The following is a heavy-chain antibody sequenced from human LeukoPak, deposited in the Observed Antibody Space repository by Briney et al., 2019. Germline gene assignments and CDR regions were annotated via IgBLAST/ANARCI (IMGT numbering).Heavy chain of an antibody. CDR1: RGTFSSNG. D-gene: IGHD5-12*01. J-gene: IGHJ4*02. CDR2: IIPIFGTA. CDR3: ARDLREATTGHFDY. V-gene: IGHV1-69*13. Sequence: GASVKVSCKASRGTFSSNGISWVRQAPGQGLEWMGGIIPIFGTANYAQKFQGRVTITADESTSTVYMELSSLRSEDTAVYYCARDLREATTGHFDYWGQGTLVTVSS.